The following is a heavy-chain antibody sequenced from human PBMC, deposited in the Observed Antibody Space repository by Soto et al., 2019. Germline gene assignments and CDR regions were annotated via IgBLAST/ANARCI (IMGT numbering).Heavy chain of an antibody. D-gene: IGHD6-19*01. Sequence: QVQLVESGGGVVQPGRSLRLSCAASGFTFSSYAMHWVRQAPGKGLEWVAVISYDGSNKYYADSVKGRFTISRDNSKNTLYLHMNSLRAEDTAVYYCAREIAVADFDYWGQGTLVTVSS. V-gene: IGHV3-30-3*01. CDR1: GFTFSSYA. CDR3: AREIAVADFDY. J-gene: IGHJ4*02. CDR2: ISYDGSNK.